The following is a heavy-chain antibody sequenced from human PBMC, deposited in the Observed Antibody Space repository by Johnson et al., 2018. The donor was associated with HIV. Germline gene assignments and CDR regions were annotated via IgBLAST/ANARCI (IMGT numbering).Heavy chain of an antibody. Sequence: MQLVESGGGLVKPGGSLRLSCAVYGLSFSKAWMSWVRQAPGKGLEWVGRIKTKTEGGTTDYAASVKGRFTISRDDSKNTLYLQMNSLKTEDTAVYYCSVYFGTAFDFWGQGTMVTVSS. CDR1: GLSFSKAW. J-gene: IGHJ3*01. D-gene: IGHD6-25*01. CDR3: SVYFGTAFDF. V-gene: IGHV3-15*01. CDR2: IKTKTEGGTT.